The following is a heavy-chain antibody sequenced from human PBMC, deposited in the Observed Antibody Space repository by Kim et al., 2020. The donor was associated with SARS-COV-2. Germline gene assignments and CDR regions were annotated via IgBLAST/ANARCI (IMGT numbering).Heavy chain of an antibody. D-gene: IGHD3-9*01. CDR1: GGSISSSSYY. Sequence: SETLSLTCTVSGGSISSSSYYWGWIRQPPGKGLEWIGSIYYSGSTYYNPSLKSRVTISVDTSKNQFSLKLSSVTAADTAVYYCARMRGLVITTWGQGTL. CDR3: ARMRGLVITT. CDR2: IYYSGST. J-gene: IGHJ5*02. V-gene: IGHV4-39*01.